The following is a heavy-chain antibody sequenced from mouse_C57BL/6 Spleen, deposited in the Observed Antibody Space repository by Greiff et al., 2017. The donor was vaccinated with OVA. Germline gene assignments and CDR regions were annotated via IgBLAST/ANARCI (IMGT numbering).Heavy chain of an antibody. D-gene: IGHD4-1*01. V-gene: IGHV2-2*01. Sequence: VQLVESGPGLVQPSQSLSITCTVSGFSLTSYGVHWVRQSPGKGLEWLGVIWSGGSTDYNAAFISRLSISKDNSKSQVFFKMNSLQADDTAIYYCARYDWDGDYFDYWGQGTTLTVSS. J-gene: IGHJ2*01. CDR1: GFSLTSYG. CDR2: IWSGGST. CDR3: ARYDWDGDYFDY.